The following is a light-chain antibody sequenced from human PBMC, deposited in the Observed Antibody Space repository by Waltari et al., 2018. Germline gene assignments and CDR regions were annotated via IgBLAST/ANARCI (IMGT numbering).Light chain of an antibody. CDR3: QHNDSLPYS. Sequence: EIVLTQSPEFQSVTRKEKVTITCRASHSIGGRLHWYQQKPEQSPKMLIMYASQSVSGVPSRFSGSGSGTDFTLTIDGLEAEDAATYYCQHNDSLPYSFGQGTKVEIK. CDR1: HSIGGR. CDR2: YAS. J-gene: IGKJ2*03. V-gene: IGKV6-21*01.